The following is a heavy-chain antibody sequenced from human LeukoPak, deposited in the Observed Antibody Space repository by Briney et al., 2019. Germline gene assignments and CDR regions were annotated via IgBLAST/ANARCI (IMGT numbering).Heavy chain of an antibody. D-gene: IGHD6-25*01. CDR3: ASDYFLDY. CDR1: GLTFSRYA. J-gene: IGHJ4*02. CDR2: ISDSGART. V-gene: IGHV3-23*01. Sequence: GGSLRLSCAVSGLTFSRYAMSWVRQAPGKGLEWVSTISDSGARTNYADSAKGRFTISRDNSMNTLYLQMNSLRADDTAVYYCASDYFLDYWGQGTLVTVSS.